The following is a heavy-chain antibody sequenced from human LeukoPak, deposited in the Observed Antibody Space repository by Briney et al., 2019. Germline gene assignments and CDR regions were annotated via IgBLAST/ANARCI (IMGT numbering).Heavy chain of an antibody. CDR3: ARVSGGYSYGPMIFDY. V-gene: IGHV4-34*01. CDR1: GGSFSGYY. D-gene: IGHD5-18*01. CDR2: NKHSGST. J-gene: IGHJ4*02. Sequence: PSETLSLTCAVYGGSFSGYYWSWIRQPPGKGLEWIGENKHSGSTNYNPSLKSRVTISVDTSKNQFSLKLSSVTAADTAVYYCARVSGGYSYGPMIFDYWGQGTLVTVSS.